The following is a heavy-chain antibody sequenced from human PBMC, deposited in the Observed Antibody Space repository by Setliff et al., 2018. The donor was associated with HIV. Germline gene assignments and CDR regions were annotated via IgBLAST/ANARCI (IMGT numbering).Heavy chain of an antibody. CDR3: ATDPNWGAS. Sequence: GGSLRLSCAASGFTFSNYAIHWVRQAPGKGLEWVAVVSYDGRHRYFTDSVKDRFTMSRDNSKNTVYLLMDSLRDEDTAVYYCATDPNWGASWGRGTLVTVSS. J-gene: IGHJ5*01. V-gene: IGHV3-30*03. CDR2: VSYDGRHR. D-gene: IGHD7-27*01. CDR1: GFTFSNYA.